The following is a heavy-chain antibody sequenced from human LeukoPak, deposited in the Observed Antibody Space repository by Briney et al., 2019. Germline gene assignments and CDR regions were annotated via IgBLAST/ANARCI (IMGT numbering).Heavy chain of an antibody. V-gene: IGHV1-18*01. D-gene: IGHD1-1*01. J-gene: IGHJ4*01. CDR1: GYTFSNYG. CDR2: ITAYNGNR. CDR3: ARDNDKVVDH. Sequence: ASVKVSCKTSGYTFSNYGISWVRQAPGQGPEWMGWITAYNGNRLYAQRFQGRITLTTDTSTSTSYMELGSLEYDDTAIYYCARDNDKVVDHWGQGTLVTVSS.